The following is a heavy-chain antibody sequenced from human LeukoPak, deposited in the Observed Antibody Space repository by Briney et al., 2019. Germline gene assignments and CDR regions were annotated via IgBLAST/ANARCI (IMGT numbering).Heavy chain of an antibody. D-gene: IGHD3-16*02. V-gene: IGHV3-23*01. J-gene: IGHJ4*02. CDR2: ISGSGGST. CDR3: AKELTFGGVIVYYFDY. CDR1: GFTFSSYA. Sequence: GGSLRLSCAAPGFTFSSYAMSWVRQAPGKGLEWVSAISGSGGSTYYADSVKGRFTISRDNSKSTLYLQMNSLRAEDTAVYYCAKELTFGGVIVYYFDYWGQGTLVTVSS.